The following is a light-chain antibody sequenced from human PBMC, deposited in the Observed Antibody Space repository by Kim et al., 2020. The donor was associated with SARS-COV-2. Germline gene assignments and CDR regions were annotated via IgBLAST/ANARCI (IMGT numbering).Light chain of an antibody. CDR1: RLGDKY. CDR2: QDS. V-gene: IGLV3-1*01. Sequence: LSPGQTASITCSGDRLGDKYACWYQQKPGQSPVLVIYQDSKRPSGIPERFSGSNSGNTATLTISGTQAMDEADYYCQAWDSSTGVFGGGTQLTVL. J-gene: IGLJ3*02. CDR3: QAWDSSTGV.